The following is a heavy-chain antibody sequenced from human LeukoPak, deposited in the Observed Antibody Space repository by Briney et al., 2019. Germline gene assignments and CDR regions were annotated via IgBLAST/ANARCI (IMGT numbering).Heavy chain of an antibody. CDR3: ARVGQWDY. J-gene: IGHJ4*02. V-gene: IGHV3-48*04. CDR1: GFTFRSYS. D-gene: IGHD2-8*01. CDR2: ISGSGSTI. Sequence: GGSLRLSCAAAGFTFRSYSMNWVRQAPGKGLEWVSYISGSGSTIYYADSVKGRFTISRDNAKNSLYLQMNSLRAEDTAVYYCARVGQWDYWGQGTLVTVSS.